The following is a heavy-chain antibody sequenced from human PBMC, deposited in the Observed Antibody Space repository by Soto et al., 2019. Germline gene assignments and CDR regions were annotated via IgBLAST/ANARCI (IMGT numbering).Heavy chain of an antibody. CDR1: GFAFSTFA. D-gene: IGHD3-16*02. CDR2: ICYTGFT. Sequence: GGSLRLFCAASGFAFSTFAMTWVRQAPGKGLEWVSVICYTGFTYFVDSLKGRFTISSDNSKNMLSLQMNSLGAEDTAVYYCASLYDYIWGSYRRPPYYFDYWGQGTLVTVSS. J-gene: IGHJ4*02. CDR3: ASLYDYIWGSYRRPPYYFDY. V-gene: IGHV3-23*01.